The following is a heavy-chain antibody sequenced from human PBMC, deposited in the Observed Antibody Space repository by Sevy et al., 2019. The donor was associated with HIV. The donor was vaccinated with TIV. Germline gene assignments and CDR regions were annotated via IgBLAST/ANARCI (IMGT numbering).Heavy chain of an antibody. J-gene: IGHJ3*02. CDR3: ARDDPVMNAFDI. CDR2: IYYSRST. CDR1: GGSVSSGSYY. D-gene: IGHD3-16*01. V-gene: IGHV4-61*03. Sequence: SETLSLTCTVSGGSVSSGSYYWSWIRQPPGKGLEWIGYIYYSRSTNYDPSLKSRVTLSLDTSKDHFSLKMTSVTTADTAVYYCARDDPVMNAFDIWGQGTMVTVSS.